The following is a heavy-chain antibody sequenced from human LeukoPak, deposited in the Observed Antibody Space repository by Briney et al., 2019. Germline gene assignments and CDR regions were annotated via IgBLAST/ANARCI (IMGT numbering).Heavy chain of an antibody. CDR2: IYTNGEI. D-gene: IGHD2-2*01. V-gene: IGHV4-4*07. Sequence: PSETLSLTCTVSGDSISGYYWSWIRQPAGKGLEWIGRIYTNGEINYNPSLKSRVTMSLDTSKNLFSLKLNSVTAADTAVYYCARRNTNAWYFDSWGQGTLVTVSP. J-gene: IGHJ4*02. CDR1: GDSISGYY. CDR3: ARRNTNAWYFDS.